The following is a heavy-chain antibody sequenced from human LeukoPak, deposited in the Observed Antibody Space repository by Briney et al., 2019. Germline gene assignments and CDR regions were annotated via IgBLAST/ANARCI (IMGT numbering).Heavy chain of an antibody. CDR2: IWYDGSNK. CDR1: GFTFSSYG. Sequence: PGRSLRLSCAASGFTFSSYGMHWVRRAPGKGLEWVAVIWYDGSNKYYADSVKGRFTISRDNSKSTLYLQMNSLRAEDTAVYYCAKPKVFWDFDYWGQGTLVTVSS. D-gene: IGHD3-3*01. CDR3: AKPKVFWDFDY. J-gene: IGHJ4*02. V-gene: IGHV3-33*06.